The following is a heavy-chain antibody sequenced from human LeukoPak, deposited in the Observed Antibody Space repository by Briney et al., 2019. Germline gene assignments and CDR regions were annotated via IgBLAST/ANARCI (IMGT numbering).Heavy chain of an antibody. V-gene: IGHV3-7*03. CDR3: ARGGGLDV. CDR1: GFTFSSYW. D-gene: IGHD3-16*01. Sequence: GGSLRLSCAASGFTFSSYWMNWARQAPGKGLEWVASINHNGNVNYYVDFVKGRFTISRDNAKNSLYPQMSNLRAEDTAVYFCARGGGLDVWGQGATVTVSS. J-gene: IGHJ6*02. CDR2: INHNGNVN.